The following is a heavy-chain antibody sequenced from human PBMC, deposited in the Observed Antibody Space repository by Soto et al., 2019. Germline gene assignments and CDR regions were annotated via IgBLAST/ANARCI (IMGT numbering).Heavy chain of an antibody. Sequence: EVQLVESGGGLVKPGGSLRLSCAASGFTFSNAWMNWVRQAPGKGLEWVGRIKSKTDGGTTDYAAPVKGRFTISRDDSKNTLYLQMNSLKTEDTAVYYCTTAGPGSSSGYYYYYGMDVWGQGTTVTVSS. V-gene: IGHV3-15*07. CDR2: IKSKTDGGTT. CDR3: TTAGPGSSSGYYYYYGMDV. J-gene: IGHJ6*02. CDR1: GFTFSNAW. D-gene: IGHD6-6*01.